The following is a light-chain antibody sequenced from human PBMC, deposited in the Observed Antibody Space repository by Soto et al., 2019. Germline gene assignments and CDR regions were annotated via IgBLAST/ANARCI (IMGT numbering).Light chain of an antibody. Sequence: QSVLTQPASVSGSPGQSITISRTGTSSDVGGYNAVSWYQQHPGKAPKLMIYDVTNRPSGASNRFSGSKSGNTASLTISGLQAEDEADYYCGSYATGGAYVFGTGTKSPS. CDR3: GSYATGGAYV. J-gene: IGLJ1*01. V-gene: IGLV2-14*01. CDR1: SSDVGGYNA. CDR2: DVT.